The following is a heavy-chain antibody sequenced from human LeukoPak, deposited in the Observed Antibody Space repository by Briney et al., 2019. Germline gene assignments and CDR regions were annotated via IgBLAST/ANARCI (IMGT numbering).Heavy chain of an antibody. D-gene: IGHD1-26*01. CDR2: IYYSGST. Sequence: PSETLSLTCTVSGGSISTSRYYWGWIRQPPGKGLECIGSIYYSGSTYYNPSLKSRVTISVDTSKNQFSLKLSSVTAADTAVYYCARVKWELPDAFDIWGQGTMVTVSS. V-gene: IGHV4-39*07. CDR1: GGSISTSRYY. CDR3: ARVKWELPDAFDI. J-gene: IGHJ3*02.